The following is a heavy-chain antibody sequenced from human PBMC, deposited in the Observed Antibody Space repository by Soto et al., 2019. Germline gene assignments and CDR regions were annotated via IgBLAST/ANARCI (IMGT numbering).Heavy chain of an antibody. D-gene: IGHD4-17*01. CDR2: MNPNSGNT. J-gene: IGHJ6*02. Sequence: GASVKVSCKASGYTFTSYDINWVRQATGQGLEWMGWMNPNSGNTGYAQKFQGRVTMTRNTSISTAYMELSSLRSEDTAVYYCARGEVTTYYYYYYGMDVWGRGTTVTVSS. V-gene: IGHV1-8*01. CDR1: GYTFTSYD. CDR3: ARGEVTTYYYYYYGMDV.